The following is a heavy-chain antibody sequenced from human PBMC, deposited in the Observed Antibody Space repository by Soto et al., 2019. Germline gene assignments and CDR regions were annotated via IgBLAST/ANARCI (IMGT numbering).Heavy chain of an antibody. J-gene: IGHJ3*02. D-gene: IGHD4-17*01. CDR1: GGSISSSSYY. CDR3: ARLNYGAGAFDI. V-gene: IGHV4-39*01. CDR2: IYYSGST. Sequence: SETLSLTCTVSGGSISSSSYYWGWIRQPPGKGLEWIGSIYYSGSTYYNPSLKSRVTISVDTSKNQFSLKLSSVTAADTAVYYCARLNYGAGAFDIWGQGTMVTVSS.